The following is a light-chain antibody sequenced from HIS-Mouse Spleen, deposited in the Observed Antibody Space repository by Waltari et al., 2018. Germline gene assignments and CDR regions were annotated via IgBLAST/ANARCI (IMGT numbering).Light chain of an antibody. CDR1: ALPKQY. J-gene: IGLJ2*01. CDR3: QSADSSGTYVV. V-gene: IGLV3-25*03. CDR2: NDS. Sequence: SYELTQPPPVSVSPGQTARITCPGDALPKQYAYWYQQKPGQAPVLVIYNDSERPSGIPERFSGSSSGTTVTLTISGVQAEDEADYYCQSADSSGTYVVFGGGTKLTVL.